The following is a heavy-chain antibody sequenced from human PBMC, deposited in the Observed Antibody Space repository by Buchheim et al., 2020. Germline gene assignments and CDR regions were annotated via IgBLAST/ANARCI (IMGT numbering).Heavy chain of an antibody. D-gene: IGHD2-8*01. V-gene: IGHV1-69*12. Sequence: QVQLVQSGAEVKKPGSSVKVSCKASGGTFSSYAISWVRQAPGQGLEWMGGIIPIFGTANYAQKFQGRVTITADESTSTAYMELSSLRSEDTAVYYCARDRLPRRDIVLIGVFGDGMDVWGQGTT. J-gene: IGHJ6*02. CDR3: ARDRLPRRDIVLIGVFGDGMDV. CDR1: GGTFSSYA. CDR2: IIPIFGTA.